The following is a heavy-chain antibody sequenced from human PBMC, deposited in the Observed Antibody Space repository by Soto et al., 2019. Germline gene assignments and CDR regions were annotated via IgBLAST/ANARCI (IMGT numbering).Heavy chain of an antibody. J-gene: IGHJ5*01. CDR2: ISHDGINK. Sequence: GGFLRLSCAASGFTFSSSAMHWVRQAPGKGLEWVATISHDGINKYYADSMKGPFTISRDNSKNTLYLQMNTLRPEDTAVYYCARGADWFDSWGQGTLVTVSS. CDR3: ARGADWFDS. V-gene: IGHV3-30-3*01. CDR1: GFTFSSSA.